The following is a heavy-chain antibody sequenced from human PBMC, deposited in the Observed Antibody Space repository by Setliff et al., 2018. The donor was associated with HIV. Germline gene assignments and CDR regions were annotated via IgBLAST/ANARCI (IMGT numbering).Heavy chain of an antibody. Sequence: ASVKVSCKVSGYSVTELSIHWVRQAPGKGLEWMGSFDLEDGETIYAQKFQGRVTMTEDTSTDTAYMELSSLRSEDTAVYYCARDIVVVTAIRRPSYYYYGMDVWGQGTTVTVSS. V-gene: IGHV1-24*01. J-gene: IGHJ6*02. CDR3: ARDIVVVTAIRRPSYYYYGMDV. CDR2: FDLEDGET. D-gene: IGHD2-21*02. CDR1: GYSVTELS.